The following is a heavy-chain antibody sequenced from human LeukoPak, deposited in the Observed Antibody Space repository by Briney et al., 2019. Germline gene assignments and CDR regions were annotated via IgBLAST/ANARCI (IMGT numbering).Heavy chain of an antibody. J-gene: IGHJ2*01. D-gene: IGHD4-17*01. Sequence: SETLSLTCSVSGGSISTSVFYWNWIRQPAGKGLEWIGRIYPSGSTNYNPSLKSRVTISVDTSKNHFSLNLTSVAAADTAVYYCARSDFGDYGNWYFDLWGRGTLVTVSS. CDR3: ARSDFGDYGNWYFDL. V-gene: IGHV4-61*02. CDR2: IYPSGST. CDR1: GGSISTSVFY.